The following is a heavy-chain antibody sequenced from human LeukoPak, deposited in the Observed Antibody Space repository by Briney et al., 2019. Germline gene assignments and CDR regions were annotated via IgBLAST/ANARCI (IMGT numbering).Heavy chain of an antibody. CDR3: AKTSARELRFLEWLPV. Sequence: ASVKVSCKASGYTFTSYAMNWVRQAPGQGLEWMGWISAYNGNTNYAQKLQGRVTMTTDTSTSTAYMELRSLRSDDTAVYYCAKTSARELRFLEWLPVWGKGTTVTVSS. CDR2: ISAYNGNT. D-gene: IGHD3-3*01. V-gene: IGHV1-18*01. CDR1: GYTFTSYA. J-gene: IGHJ6*04.